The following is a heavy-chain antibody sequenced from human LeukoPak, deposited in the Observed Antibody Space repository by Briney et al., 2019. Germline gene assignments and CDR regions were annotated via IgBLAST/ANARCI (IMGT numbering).Heavy chain of an antibody. J-gene: IGHJ4*02. D-gene: IGHD6-6*01. V-gene: IGHV1-18*01. CDR2: ITPYNGNT. CDR1: GYTFTSYG. CDR3: ARGGSSTPSPNFDY. Sequence: ASVKVSCKASGYTFTSYGLSWVRQAPGQGLEWMGWITPYNGNTNYAQKLHGRVTMTKDTSTNTAYMELRSLRSDDTAVYFCARGGSSTPSPNFDYWGQGALVTVSS.